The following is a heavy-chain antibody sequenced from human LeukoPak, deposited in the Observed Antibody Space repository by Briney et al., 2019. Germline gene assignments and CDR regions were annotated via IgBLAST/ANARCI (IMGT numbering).Heavy chain of an antibody. J-gene: IGHJ3*02. CDR3: TRHSDSSGWYAGIDAFDI. D-gene: IGHD6-19*01. V-gene: IGHV3-73*01. Sequence: PGGSLRLSCAASGFTFSGSAMQWVGQAAGKGLEWVGRIGSRANTYATAYAASVKGRFTISRDDPKNRGYLQMNSLKTEDTAVYYCTRHSDSSGWYAGIDAFDIWGQGTMVTVSS. CDR2: IGSRANTYAT. CDR1: GFTFSGSA.